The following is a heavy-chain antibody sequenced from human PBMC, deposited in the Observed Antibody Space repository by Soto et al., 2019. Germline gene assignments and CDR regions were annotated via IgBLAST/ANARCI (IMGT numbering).Heavy chain of an antibody. CDR3: AREGLYCSGGSCYSLLAFDI. CDR1: GYTFTSYA. V-gene: IGHV1-3*01. Sequence: ASVKVSCKASGYTFTSYAMHWVRQAPGQRLEWMGWINAGNGNTKYSQKFQGRVTITRDTSASTAYMELSSLRSEDTAVYYCAREGLYCSGGSCYSLLAFDIWGQGTMVTVSS. CDR2: INAGNGNT. D-gene: IGHD2-15*01. J-gene: IGHJ3*02.